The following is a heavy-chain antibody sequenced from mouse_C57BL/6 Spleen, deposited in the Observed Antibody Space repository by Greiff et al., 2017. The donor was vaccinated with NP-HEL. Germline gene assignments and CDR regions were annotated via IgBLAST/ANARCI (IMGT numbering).Heavy chain of an antibody. V-gene: IGHV1-55*01. D-gene: IGHD3-2*02. CDR2: IYPGSGST. CDR3: ARGSSGV. CDR1: GYTFTSYW. Sequence: VQRVESGAELVKPGASVKMSCKASGYTFTSYWITWVKQRPGQGLEWIGDIYPGSGSTNYNEKFKSKATLTVDTASSTAYMQLSSLTSEDSAVYYCARGSSGVWGTGTTVTVSS. J-gene: IGHJ1*03.